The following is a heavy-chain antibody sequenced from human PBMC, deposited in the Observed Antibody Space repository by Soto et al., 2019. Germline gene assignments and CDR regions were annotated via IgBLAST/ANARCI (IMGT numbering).Heavy chain of an antibody. CDR3: ARLEGGSLQDRSGFRGH. V-gene: IGHV1-69*01. CDR1: GNTFSRYA. J-gene: IGHJ1*01. D-gene: IGHD6-19*01. CDR2: ITPIFGNA. Sequence: QVQLVQSGAEVKEPGSSVKVSCTASGNTFSRYALSWVRQAPGQGFVWMGGITPIFGNADYAQKFMGRLTITADPATSTAYLELTGLRSDDTAVYYGARLEGGSLQDRSGFRGHWGQGTLVIVSS.